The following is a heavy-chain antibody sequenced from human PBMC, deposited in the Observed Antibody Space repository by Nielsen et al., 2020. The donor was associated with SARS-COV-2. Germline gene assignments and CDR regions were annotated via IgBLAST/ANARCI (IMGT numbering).Heavy chain of an antibody. Sequence: WVRQAPGQGLEWMGIINPSGGSTSYAQKFQSRVTITADKSTSTAYMELSSLRSEDTAVYYCARPITYYYDSSGYPDAFDIWGQGTMVTVSS. D-gene: IGHD3-22*01. J-gene: IGHJ3*02. CDR3: ARPITYYYDSSGYPDAFDI. V-gene: IGHV1-46*01. CDR2: INPSGGST.